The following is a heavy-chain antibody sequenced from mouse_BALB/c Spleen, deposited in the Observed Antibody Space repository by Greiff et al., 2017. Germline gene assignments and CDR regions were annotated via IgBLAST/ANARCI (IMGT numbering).Heavy chain of an antibody. CDR2: ISSGSSTI. Sequence: VKLLESGGGLVQPGGSRKLSCAASGFTFSSFGMHWVRQAPEKGLEWVAYISSGSSTIYYADTVKGRFTISRDNPKNTLFLQMTSLRSEDTAMYDCARSEVNRETWFAYWGQGTLVTVSA. CDR3: ARSEVNRETWFAY. V-gene: IGHV5-17*02. J-gene: IGHJ3*01. CDR1: GFTFSSFG. D-gene: IGHD2-2*01.